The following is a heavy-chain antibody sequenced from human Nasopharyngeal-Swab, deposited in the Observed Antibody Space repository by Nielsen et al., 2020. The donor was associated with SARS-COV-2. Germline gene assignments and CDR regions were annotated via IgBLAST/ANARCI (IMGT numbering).Heavy chain of an antibody. CDR2: INHSGST. D-gene: IGHD6-13*01. CDR1: GGSFSGYF. Sequence: SETLSLTCAVYGGSFSGYFWSWIRQPPGKGLEWIGEINHSGSTNYNPSLKSRVTISVDTSKNQFSLKLSSVTAADTAAYYCARYRQYRGYYYCGMDVWGQGTTVTVSS. V-gene: IGHV4-34*01. CDR3: ARYRQYRGYYYCGMDV. J-gene: IGHJ6*02.